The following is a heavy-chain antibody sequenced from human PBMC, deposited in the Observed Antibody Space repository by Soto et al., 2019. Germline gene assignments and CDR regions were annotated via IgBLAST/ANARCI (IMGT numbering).Heavy chain of an antibody. Sequence: SQTLSLTCAISGDSVSSNSAAWNWIRQSPSRGLEWLGRTYYRSKWYNDYVVSVKSRITINPDTSKNQFSLQLNSVTPEDTAVYYCARAKEYASSSGMDVWGQGTMVNVSS. CDR3: ARAKEYASSSGMDV. J-gene: IGHJ6*01. V-gene: IGHV6-1*01. D-gene: IGHD6-6*01. CDR1: GDSVSSNSAA. CDR2: TYYRSKWYN.